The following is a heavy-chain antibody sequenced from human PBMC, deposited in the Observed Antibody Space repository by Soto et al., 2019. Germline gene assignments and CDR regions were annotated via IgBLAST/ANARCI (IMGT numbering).Heavy chain of an antibody. D-gene: IGHD6-13*01. V-gene: IGHV4-31*03. CDR2: IYYSGST. CDR3: AASSSWAHNWFDP. J-gene: IGHJ5*02. Sequence: SETLSLTCTVSGGSISSSSYYWGWIRQPPGKGLEWIGYIYYSGSTYYNPSLKSRVTISVDTSKNQFSLKLSSVTAADTAVYYCAASSSWAHNWFDPWGQGTLVTVSS. CDR1: GGSISSSSYY.